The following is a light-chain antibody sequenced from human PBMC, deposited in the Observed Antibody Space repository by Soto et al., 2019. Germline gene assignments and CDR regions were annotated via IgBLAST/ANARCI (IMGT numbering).Light chain of an antibody. CDR1: HGVGNN. Sequence: VMTQSPTTLSVSPGERATPSCRASHGVGNNLAWYQQIPGQAPRLLIYGASTRATGVPARFSGSGSATQFTLTISRLEPEDFAVYYCHQYGSSPWTFGQGTKVDIK. CDR3: HQYGSSPWT. V-gene: IGKV3-15*01. J-gene: IGKJ1*01. CDR2: GAS.